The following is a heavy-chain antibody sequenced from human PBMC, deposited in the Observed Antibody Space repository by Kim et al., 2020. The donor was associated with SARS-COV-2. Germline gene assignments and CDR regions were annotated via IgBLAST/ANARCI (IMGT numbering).Heavy chain of an antibody. CDR1: GFTVSSDY. Sequence: GGSLRLSCAASGFTVSSDYMSWVRQAPGKGLEWVSVIYSGGSTNYADSVKGRFIISRDNSKNTLYLQMNSLRAEDTAVYYCVRGFVSCSGGSCQTTNPFDYWGQGTLVTVSS. J-gene: IGHJ4*02. V-gene: IGHV3-53*01. D-gene: IGHD2-15*01. CDR3: VRGFVSCSGGSCQTTNPFDY. CDR2: IYSGGST.